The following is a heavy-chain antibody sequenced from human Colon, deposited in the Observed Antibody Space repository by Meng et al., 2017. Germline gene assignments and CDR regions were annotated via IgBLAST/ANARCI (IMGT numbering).Heavy chain of an antibody. V-gene: IGHV3-23*01. CDR3: AKGGHFSFFDV. J-gene: IGHJ2*01. CDR2: ISGRGDDP. D-gene: IGHD3-16*02. CDR1: GLIFSSYA. Sequence: LLWRWVVLVPPGASPRPPCAAAGLIFSSYAMPWVRQAPGKGLEWVSTISGRGDDPFYADSVKGQFTISRDNSKNTVYLQMNSLRADDTALYYCAKGGHFSFFDVWGRGTLVTVSS.